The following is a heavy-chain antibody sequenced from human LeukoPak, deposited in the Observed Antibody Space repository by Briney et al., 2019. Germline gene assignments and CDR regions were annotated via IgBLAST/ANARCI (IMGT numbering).Heavy chain of an antibody. Sequence: GGSLRLSCAASGFTFSSYSMNWVRQAPGKGLEWVSYISSSSSTIYYADSVKGRFTISRDNAKNSLYLQMNSLRAEDTAVYYCAREEVATIIDYWRQGPLVTVSS. D-gene: IGHD5-12*01. CDR3: AREEVATIIDY. CDR2: ISSSSSTI. V-gene: IGHV3-48*01. J-gene: IGHJ4*02. CDR1: GFTFSSYS.